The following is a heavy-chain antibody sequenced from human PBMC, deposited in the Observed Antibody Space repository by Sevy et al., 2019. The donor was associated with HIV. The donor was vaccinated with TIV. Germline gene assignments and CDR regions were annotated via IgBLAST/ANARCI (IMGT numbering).Heavy chain of an antibody. J-gene: IGHJ4*02. Sequence: GGSLRLSCAASAFTFSSYEMNWVRQAPGKGLEWISYITLSGSSMYYADSVKGRFTISRDNAKNSLYLQMNSLRAEDTAVYYCARDRQGITVAGTAIDYWGQGTLVTVSS. V-gene: IGHV3-48*03. CDR1: AFTFSSYE. D-gene: IGHD6-19*01. CDR2: ITLSGSSM. CDR3: ARDRQGITVAGTAIDY.